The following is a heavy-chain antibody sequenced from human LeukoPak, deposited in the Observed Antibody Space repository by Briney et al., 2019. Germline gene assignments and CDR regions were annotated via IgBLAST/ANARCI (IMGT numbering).Heavy chain of an antibody. Sequence: PGRSLRLSCAASGFTFSSYAMHWVRQAPGKGLEWVAVISYDGSNKYYADSVKGRFIISRDNAKSTLYLQMNSLRVEDTAVYYCARDRPPRGGYSSPYYFFYMDVWGKGTTVAVSS. CDR3: ARDRPPRGGYSSPYYFFYMDV. CDR2: ISYDGSNK. D-gene: IGHD5-24*01. V-gene: IGHV3-30-3*01. CDR1: GFTFSSYA. J-gene: IGHJ6*03.